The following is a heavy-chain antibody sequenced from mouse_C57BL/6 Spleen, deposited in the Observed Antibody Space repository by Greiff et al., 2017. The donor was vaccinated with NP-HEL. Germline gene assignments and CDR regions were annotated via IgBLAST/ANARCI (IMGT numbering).Heavy chain of an antibody. J-gene: IGHJ4*01. CDR1: GYAFSSSC. D-gene: IGHD2-2*01. V-gene: IGHV1-82*01. CDR2: IFPGGGDT. CDR3: ARVYGYEREDYDMDD. Sequence: QVQLQQSGPELVKPGASVTISCKASGYAFSSSCVNWVKQRPGRGLEWFGRIFPGGGDTNYNGNFKGRATLTADNSSSTDYMQLSSVTSDDSAVYYCARVYGYEREDYDMDDWGTGTSVTVSS.